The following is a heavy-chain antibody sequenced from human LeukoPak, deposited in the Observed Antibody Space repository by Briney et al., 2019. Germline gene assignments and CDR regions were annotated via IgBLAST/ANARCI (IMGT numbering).Heavy chain of an antibody. Sequence: SQTLSLTCAISGDTFSSNSAAWNWIRQSPSRGLEWLGKTYYKSKWCNDSAVSVKSRITINPDTTKNQFSLQLNSVTPEDTAIYYCARETYYFDYWGQGTLVTVSS. J-gene: IGHJ4*02. V-gene: IGHV6-1*01. CDR2: TYYKSKWCN. CDR3: ARETYYFDY. CDR1: GDTFSSNSAA.